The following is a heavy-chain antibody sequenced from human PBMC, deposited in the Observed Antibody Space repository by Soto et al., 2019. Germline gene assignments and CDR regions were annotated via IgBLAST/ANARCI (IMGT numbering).Heavy chain of an antibody. V-gene: IGHV3-23*01. D-gene: IGHD1-26*01. J-gene: IGHJ6*02. CDR2: ISGGGDLA. CDR3: AKYSGDFPVYNGLNV. CDR1: GFPFDTSA. Sequence: EVRLLESGGGLVQPGGSLRLSCAASGFPFDTSAMIWVRQAPGKGPEWLSLISGGGDLAYYAESVKGRFTSSRDNSENTLNLHITDLRVDDTAVYYCAKYSGDFPVYNGLNVWDQGTTVTFAS.